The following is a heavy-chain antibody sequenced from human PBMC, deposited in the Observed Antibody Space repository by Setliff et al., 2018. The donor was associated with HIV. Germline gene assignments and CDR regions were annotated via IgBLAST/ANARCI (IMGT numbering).Heavy chain of an antibody. J-gene: IGHJ4*02. CDR1: GGTFSSYA. CDR3: ARGAYRRRDGGTYFYQFDF. CDR2: IIPIVDIA. D-gene: IGHD1-26*01. Sequence: ASVKVSCKASGGTFSSYAISWVRQAPGQGLEWMGGIIPIVDIAKYAQKFQDRVTITADKSTSTAFMELSSLRSEDTAVYYCARGAYRRRDGGTYFYQFDFWGRGTLVTV. V-gene: IGHV1-69*10.